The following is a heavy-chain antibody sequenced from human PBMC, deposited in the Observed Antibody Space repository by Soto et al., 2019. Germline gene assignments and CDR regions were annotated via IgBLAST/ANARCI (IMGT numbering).Heavy chain of an antibody. V-gene: IGHV1-2*04. Sequence: ASVKVSCKASGYTFTGYYMHWVRQAPGQGLEWMGWINPNSGGTNYAQKFQGWVTMTRDTSISTAYMELSRLRSDDTAVYYCARGALTIFGVALYYFDYWGQGTLVTVSS. CDR2: INPNSGGT. J-gene: IGHJ4*02. CDR1: GYTFTGYY. CDR3: ARGALTIFGVALYYFDY. D-gene: IGHD3-3*01.